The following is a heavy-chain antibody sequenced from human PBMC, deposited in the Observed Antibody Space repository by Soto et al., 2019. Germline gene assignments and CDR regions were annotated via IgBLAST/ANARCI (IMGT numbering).Heavy chain of an antibody. CDR2: INHSGST. D-gene: IGHD1-1*01. CDR3: ARVRANWDGGFEYYRMDV. V-gene: IGHV4-34*01. J-gene: IGHJ6*02. CDR1: GGSFSGYY. Sequence: SETLSLTCAVYGGSFSGYYWSWIRQPPGKGLEWIGEINHSGSTNYNPSLKSRVTISVDTSKNQFSLKLSSVTAADTAVYYCARVRANWDGGFEYYRMDVWGQGXAVTVSS.